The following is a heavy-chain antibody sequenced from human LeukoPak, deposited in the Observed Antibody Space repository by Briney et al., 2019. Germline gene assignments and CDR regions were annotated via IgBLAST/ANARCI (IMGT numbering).Heavy chain of an antibody. V-gene: IGHV4-4*07. J-gene: IGHJ4*02. CDR3: VRGSYYGSGRPFDY. Sequence: SETLSLTCTVSGGSISSYYWSWIRQPAGKGLEWIGRIHTSGSTNYNPSFKSRVTMSVDTSKNQFSLSLSFVTAADTAVYYCVRGSYYGSGRPFDYWGQGTLVTVSS. D-gene: IGHD3-10*01. CDR2: IHTSGST. CDR1: GGSISSYY.